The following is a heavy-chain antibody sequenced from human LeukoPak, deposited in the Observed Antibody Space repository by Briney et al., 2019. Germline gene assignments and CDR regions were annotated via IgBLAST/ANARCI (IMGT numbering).Heavy chain of an antibody. Sequence: SETLSLTCTVSGGSISSYYWSWIRQPPGKGLEWIGYIYYSGSTNYNPSLKSRVTISVDTSKNQFSLKLSSATAADTAVYYCARVEYYYDFYYFDYWGQGTLVTVSS. D-gene: IGHD3-22*01. J-gene: IGHJ4*02. CDR1: GGSISSYY. CDR3: ARVEYYYDFYYFDY. V-gene: IGHV4-59*01. CDR2: IYYSGST.